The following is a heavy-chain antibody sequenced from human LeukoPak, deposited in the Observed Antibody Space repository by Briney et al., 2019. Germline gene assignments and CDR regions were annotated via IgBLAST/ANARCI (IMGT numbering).Heavy chain of an antibody. CDR1: GFTFSSYW. V-gene: IGHV3-7*01. J-gene: IGHJ4*02. CDR3: AREGIVGVTALDY. D-gene: IGHD1-26*01. CDR2: IKQDGSEK. Sequence: GGSLRLSCAASGFTFSSYWMSWVRQAPGKGLEWVAHIKQDGSEKYYVASVKGRFTISRADAKNSLSLQMNSLRAEATAVYYCAREGIVGVTALDYWGQGTLVSVSS.